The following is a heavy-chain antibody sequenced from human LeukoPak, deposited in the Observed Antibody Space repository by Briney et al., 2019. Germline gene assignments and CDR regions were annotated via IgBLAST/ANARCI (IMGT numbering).Heavy chain of an antibody. J-gene: IGHJ4*02. CDR1: GFTFSSYA. CDR2: ISGSGGST. D-gene: IGHD3-10*01. V-gene: IGHV3-23*01. Sequence: PGGSLRLSCSASGFTFSSYAMSWVRQAPGKGLEWVSAISGSGGSTYYADSVKGRFTISRDNSKNTLYLQMNSLRAEDTAVYYCARKRVPMVRGVIDYWGQGTLVTVSS. CDR3: ARKRVPMVRGVIDY.